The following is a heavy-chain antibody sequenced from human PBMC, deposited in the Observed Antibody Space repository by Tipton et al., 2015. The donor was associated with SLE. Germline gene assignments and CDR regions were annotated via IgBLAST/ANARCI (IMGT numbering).Heavy chain of an antibody. Sequence: TLSLTCTVSGGSITSHYWSWVRQPPGKGLEWIGYIHHSGSANQNPSLKSRVTISVDTSKNQFSLKLSSVTAADTAVYYCAREVAAPVNWFDPWGQGTLVTVSS. J-gene: IGHJ5*02. V-gene: IGHV4-59*11. CDR1: GGSITSHY. CDR2: IHHSGSA. CDR3: AREVAAPVNWFDP. D-gene: IGHD6-13*01.